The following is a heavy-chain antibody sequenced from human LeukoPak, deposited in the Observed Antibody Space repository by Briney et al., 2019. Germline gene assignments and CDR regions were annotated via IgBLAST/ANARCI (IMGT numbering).Heavy chain of an antibody. V-gene: IGHV4-59*01. D-gene: IGHD4-17*01. CDR2: IYYTGNT. Sequence: PSETLSLTCTVSGGSISSYYWSWIRQPPGKGLEWIGYIYYTGNTNYNPSLKSRVTISVDTSKNHFSLKLSSLTAADTAMYYCARSDLYGDYPPGNYWGQGTLVTVSS. J-gene: IGHJ4*02. CDR3: ARSDLYGDYPPGNY. CDR1: GGSISSYY.